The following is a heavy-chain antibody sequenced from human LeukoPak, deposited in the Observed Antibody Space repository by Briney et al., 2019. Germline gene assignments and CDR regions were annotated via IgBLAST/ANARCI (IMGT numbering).Heavy chain of an antibody. V-gene: IGHV3-30*02. Sequence: GGSLRLSCAASGFTFSSYGMHWVRQAPGKGLEWVAFIRYDGSNKYYADSVKGRFTISRDNSKNTLYLQMNSLRAEDTALYYCAKGFDSSGFIGFDYWGQGTLVTVSS. J-gene: IGHJ4*02. CDR1: GFTFSSYG. CDR2: IRYDGSNK. D-gene: IGHD6-19*01. CDR3: AKGFDSSGFIGFDY.